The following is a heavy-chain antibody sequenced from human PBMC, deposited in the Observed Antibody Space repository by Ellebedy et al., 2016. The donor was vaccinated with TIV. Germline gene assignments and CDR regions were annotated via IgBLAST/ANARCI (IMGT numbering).Heavy chain of an antibody. CDR3: AASSVGNIHDY. J-gene: IGHJ4*02. CDR2: IRNEASSYTT. Sequence: GESLKISCAASGFTFTDYHMDWVRQAPGKGLEWVGRIRNEASSYTTEYAASVKGRFTVSRDNSKSSLFLKMNSLKTEATAVYYCAASSVGNIHDYWGQGILVTVSS. D-gene: IGHD3-22*01. CDR1: GFTFTDYH. V-gene: IGHV3-72*01.